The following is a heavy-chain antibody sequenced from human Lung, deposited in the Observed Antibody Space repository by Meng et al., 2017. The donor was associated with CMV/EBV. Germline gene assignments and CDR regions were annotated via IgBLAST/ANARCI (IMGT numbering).Heavy chain of an antibody. D-gene: IGHD3-3*01. J-gene: IGHJ6*02. Sequence: ASVXVSXXASGYTFTSYGISWVRQAPGQGLEWMGWISAYNGNTNYAQKLQGRVTMTTDTSTSTAYMELRSLRSDDTAVYYCARDDEQSIFGVVIIGYYHYGMDVWGQGTTVTVSS. V-gene: IGHV1-18*01. CDR3: ARDDEQSIFGVVIIGYYHYGMDV. CDR1: GYTFTSYG. CDR2: ISAYNGNT.